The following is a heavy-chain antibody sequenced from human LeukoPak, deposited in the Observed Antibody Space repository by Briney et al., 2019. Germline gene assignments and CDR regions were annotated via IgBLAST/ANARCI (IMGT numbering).Heavy chain of an antibody. CDR2: ISAYNGNT. J-gene: IGHJ5*02. Sequence: ASVKVSCKASGYTFTSYGISWVRQAPGQGLEWMGWISAYNGNTNYAQKLQGRVTMTTDTSTSTAYMVLRSLRSDDTAVYYCARLGYCSSTSCLSWFDPWGQGTLVTVSS. CDR3: ARLGYCSSTSCLSWFDP. CDR1: GYTFTSYG. V-gene: IGHV1-18*01. D-gene: IGHD2-2*01.